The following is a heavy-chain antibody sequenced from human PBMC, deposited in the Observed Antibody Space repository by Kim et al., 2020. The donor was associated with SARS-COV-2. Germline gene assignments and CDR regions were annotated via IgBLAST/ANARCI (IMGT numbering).Heavy chain of an antibody. J-gene: IGHJ4*02. CDR3: ASHPPPGGSYFDY. D-gene: IGHD1-26*01. Sequence: SETLSLTCAVYGGSFSGYYWSWIRQPPGKGLEWIGEINHNGSTNYNPSLKSRVTISVDTSKNQFSLKLSSVTAADTAVYYCASHPPPGGSYFDYWGQGTLVTVSS. CDR2: INHNGST. CDR1: GGSFSGYY. V-gene: IGHV4-34*01.